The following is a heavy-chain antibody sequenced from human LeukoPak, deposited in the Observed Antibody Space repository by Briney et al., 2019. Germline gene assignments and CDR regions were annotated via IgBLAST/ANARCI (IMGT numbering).Heavy chain of an antibody. CDR2: INPNSGGT. V-gene: IGHV1-2*02. Sequence: ASVKVSCKASGYTFTGYYMHWVRQAPGQGLEWMGWINPNSGGTNYAQKFQGRVTMTRDTSISTAYMELSRLRSDDTAVYHCARDGLSGAYYYYGMDVWGQGTTVTVSS. CDR1: GYTFTGYY. D-gene: IGHD2-15*01. J-gene: IGHJ6*02. CDR3: ARDGLSGAYYYYGMDV.